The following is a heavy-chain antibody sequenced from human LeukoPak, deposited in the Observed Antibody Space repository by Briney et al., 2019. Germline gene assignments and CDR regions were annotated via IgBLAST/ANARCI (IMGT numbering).Heavy chain of an antibody. CDR3: ARDPRGYCSSTSCRKDWFDP. V-gene: IGHV3-21*01. Sequence: GGSLRLSCSASGFTFSSYSMKWVRQAPGKGLEWGSSISSWSSYIYYADSVKGRFTISRDNAKNSLYLQMNSLRAEDTAVYYCARDPRGYCSSTSCRKDWFDPWGQGTLVTVSS. CDR1: GFTFSSYS. J-gene: IGHJ5*02. D-gene: IGHD2-2*01. CDR2: ISSWSSYI.